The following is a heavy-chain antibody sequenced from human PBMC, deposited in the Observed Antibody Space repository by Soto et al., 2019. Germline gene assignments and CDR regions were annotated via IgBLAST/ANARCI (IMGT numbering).Heavy chain of an antibody. J-gene: IGHJ4*02. D-gene: IGHD6-19*01. V-gene: IGHV4-59*01. CDR3: ARVGSSGWSPDY. Sequence: SETLSLTCTVSGGSISGYYWTWIRQPPGKGLEWIGYIFYSGVTNYNPSLKSRVTLSVDTSKNQFSLKLRSVTAADTAVYYCARVGSSGWSPDYWGQGTLVTV. CDR1: GGSISGYY. CDR2: IFYSGVT.